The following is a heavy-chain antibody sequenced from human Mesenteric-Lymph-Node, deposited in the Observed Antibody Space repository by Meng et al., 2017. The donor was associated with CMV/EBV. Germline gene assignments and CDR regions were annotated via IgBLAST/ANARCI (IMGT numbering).Heavy chain of an antibody. J-gene: IGHJ4*02. Sequence: VKVSCKASGDRFRSYALTWVRQAPGQGLEWMEGIIPFFGSAQYAQRFQGRLTVIADKSTSTAYMELSSLRSEDTAIYYCAIIYPGGNWGQGTLVTVSS. D-gene: IGHD2-8*02. CDR1: GDRFRSYA. CDR3: AIIYPGGN. CDR2: IIPFFGSA. V-gene: IGHV1-69*06.